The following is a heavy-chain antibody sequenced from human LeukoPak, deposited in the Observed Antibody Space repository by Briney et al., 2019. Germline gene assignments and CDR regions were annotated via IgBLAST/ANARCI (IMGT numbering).Heavy chain of an antibody. J-gene: IGHJ4*02. CDR3: ARDGPGQKSNFDF. CDR2: INPKSGDT. V-gene: IGHV1-2*02. CDR1: RYTFTDYF. Sequence: ASMKVSCKASRYTFTDYFIHWVRQAPGQGLEWMGWINPKSGDTNSAQNFQGRVTMTRDTSINTVYMQLHRLRFDDTAVYYCARDGPGQKSNFDFWGQGTLVTVSS.